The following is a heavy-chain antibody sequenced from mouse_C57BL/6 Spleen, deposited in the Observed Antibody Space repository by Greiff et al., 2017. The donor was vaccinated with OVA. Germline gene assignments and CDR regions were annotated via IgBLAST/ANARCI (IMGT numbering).Heavy chain of an antibody. V-gene: IGHV1-26*01. D-gene: IGHD6-1*01. CDR2: INPNNGGT. J-gene: IGHJ2*01. Sequence: VQLQQSGPELLKPGASVKISCKASGYTFTDYYMNWVKQSHGKSLEWIGDINPNNGGTSYNQKFKGKATLTVDKSSSTAYMELRSLTSEDSAVYYCARASYSYYFDYWGQGTTLTVSS. CDR1: GYTFTDYY. CDR3: ARASYSYYFDY.